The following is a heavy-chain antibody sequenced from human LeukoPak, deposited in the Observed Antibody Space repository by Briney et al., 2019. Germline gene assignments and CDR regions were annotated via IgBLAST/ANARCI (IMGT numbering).Heavy chain of an antibody. CDR3: ARGHRWLSDY. CDR2: ISSSGSTI. Sequence: PGGSLRLSCAASGFTFSSYEMTWVRQAPGKGLEWVSYISSSGSTIYYADSVKGRFTISRDNAKNSLYLQMNSLRAEDTAVYYCARGHRWLSDYWGQGTLVTVSS. D-gene: IGHD5-24*01. J-gene: IGHJ4*02. CDR1: GFTFSSYE. V-gene: IGHV3-48*03.